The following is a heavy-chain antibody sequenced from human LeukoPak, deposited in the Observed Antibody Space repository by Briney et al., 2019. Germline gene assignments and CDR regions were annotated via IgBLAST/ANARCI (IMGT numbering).Heavy chain of an antibody. V-gene: IGHV3-21*04. J-gene: IGHJ4*02. CDR3: ARGIAAGATFDY. CDR2: ISSSSSYT. D-gene: IGHD6-13*01. Sequence: GRSLRLSCAASGFTFDDYAMHWVRQAPGKGLEWVSSISSSSSYTNYADSVRGRFTISRENAKNSLYLQMNGLRAEDTAVYYCARGIAAGATFDYWGQGTLVTVSS. CDR1: GFTFDDYA.